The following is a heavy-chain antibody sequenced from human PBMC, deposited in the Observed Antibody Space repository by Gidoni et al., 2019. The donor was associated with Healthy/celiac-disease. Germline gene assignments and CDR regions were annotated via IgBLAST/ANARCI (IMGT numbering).Heavy chain of an antibody. D-gene: IGHD5-18*01. Sequence: QVQLVQSGAEVKKPGSSVKVSCKASGGTFSSYAISWVRQAPGQGLEWMGGIIPIFGTANYAQKFQGRVTITADESTSTAYMELSSLRSEDTAVYYCARGMGSYGFRGYYYYYGMDVWGQGTTVTVSS. J-gene: IGHJ6*02. CDR3: ARGMGSYGFRGYYYYYGMDV. V-gene: IGHV1-69*01. CDR2: IIPIFGTA. CDR1: GGTFSSYA.